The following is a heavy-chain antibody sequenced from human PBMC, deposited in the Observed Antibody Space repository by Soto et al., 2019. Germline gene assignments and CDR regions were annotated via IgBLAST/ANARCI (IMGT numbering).Heavy chain of an antibody. D-gene: IGHD1-1*01. Sequence: PWGSLILSCAASGFTFSSYAMSWVRQAPGKGLEWVSAISGSGGSTYYADSVKGRFTISRDNSKNTLYLQMNSLRAEDTAVYYCAKDRNGPFDYWGQGTLVTVSS. J-gene: IGHJ4*02. CDR2: ISGSGGST. CDR3: AKDRNGPFDY. V-gene: IGHV3-23*01. CDR1: GFTFSSYA.